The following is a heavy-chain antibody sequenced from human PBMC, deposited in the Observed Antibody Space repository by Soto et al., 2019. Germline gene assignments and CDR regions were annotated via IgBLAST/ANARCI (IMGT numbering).Heavy chain of an antibody. D-gene: IGHD3-3*01. CDR2: ISAYNGNP. CDR1: GYTFTSYG. CDR3: ARDSVGFLSGYDY. Sequence: QVQLVQSGAEVKTPGASVKVSCNASGYTFTSYGISWVRQAPGQGLEWMAWISAYNGNPNYVHKLQCRVTMTTDTSTSKAYRELRSFRSDDTAVYYCARDSVGFLSGYDYWGQATLVT. V-gene: IGHV1-18*01. J-gene: IGHJ4*02.